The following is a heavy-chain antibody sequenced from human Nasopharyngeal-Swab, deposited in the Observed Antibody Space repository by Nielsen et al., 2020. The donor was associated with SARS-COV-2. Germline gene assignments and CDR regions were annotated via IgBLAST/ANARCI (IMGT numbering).Heavy chain of an antibody. V-gene: IGHV1-69*13. CDR2: IIPIFGTA. D-gene: IGHD3-16*02. J-gene: IGHJ4*02. CDR1: GGTFSSYA. CDR3: ARNPVDYDYVWGSYRYRTFDY. Sequence: SVKVSCKASGGTFSSYAISWVRQAPGQGLEWMGGIIPIFGTANYAQKFQGRVTITADQSTSTAYMELSSLRSEDTAVYYCARNPVDYDYVWGSYRYRTFDYWGQGTLVTVSS.